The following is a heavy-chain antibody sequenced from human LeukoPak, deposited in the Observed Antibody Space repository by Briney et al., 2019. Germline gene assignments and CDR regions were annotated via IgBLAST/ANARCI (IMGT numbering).Heavy chain of an antibody. CDR3: AIGRVRGAFDI. V-gene: IGHV1-2*02. J-gene: IGHJ3*02. D-gene: IGHD3-10*01. Sequence: ASVKVSCKASGYTFSGYYMHWVRQAPGQGLEWMGWINPHSGDTNYAQKFQGRVTMTRDTSISTAYMELSRLRSDDTAVYYCAIGRVRGAFDIWGQGTMVTVSS. CDR1: GYTFSGYY. CDR2: INPHSGDT.